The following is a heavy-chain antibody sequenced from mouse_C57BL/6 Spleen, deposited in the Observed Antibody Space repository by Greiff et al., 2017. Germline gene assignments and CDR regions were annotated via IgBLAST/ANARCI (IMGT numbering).Heavy chain of an antibody. J-gene: IGHJ2*01. CDR1: GYTFTDHT. D-gene: IGHD3-2*02. CDR2: IYPRDGST. Sequence: QVQLQQSDAELVKPGASVKISCKVSGYTFTDHTIHWMKQRPEQGLEWIGYIYPRDGSTKYNEKFKGKATLTADKSSSTAYMQLNSLTSEDSAVYFCARYGQLRLRDYYFDYWGQGTTLTVSS. V-gene: IGHV1-78*01. CDR3: ARYGQLRLRDYYFDY.